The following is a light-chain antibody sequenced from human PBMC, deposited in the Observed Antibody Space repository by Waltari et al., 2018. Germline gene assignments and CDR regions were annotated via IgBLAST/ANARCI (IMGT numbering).Light chain of an antibody. Sequence: DIQMTQSPSALSASVGDRVTITCRASQSTTTRLAWYQQKPGKAPNLLIYRASTLKSGVPSRFSASGSGTEFTLTISGLQPDDFATYYCQQSYRYPATFGQGTKLEI. CDR3: QQSYRYPAT. CDR2: RAS. J-gene: IGKJ2*01. V-gene: IGKV1-5*03. CDR1: QSTTTR.